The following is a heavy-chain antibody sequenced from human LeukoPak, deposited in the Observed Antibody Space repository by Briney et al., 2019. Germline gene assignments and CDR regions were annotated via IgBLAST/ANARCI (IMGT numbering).Heavy chain of an antibody. Sequence: SETLSLTCTVSGGSISSSSYYWGWIRQPPGKGLEWIGSIYYSGSTYYNPSLKSRVTISVDTSKNQFSLKLSSVTAADTAVYYCARHASGYVGYAPFDYWGQGTLVTVSS. J-gene: IGHJ4*02. D-gene: IGHD2-2*01. CDR1: GGSISSSSYY. V-gene: IGHV4-39*01. CDR3: ARHASGYVGYAPFDY. CDR2: IYYSGST.